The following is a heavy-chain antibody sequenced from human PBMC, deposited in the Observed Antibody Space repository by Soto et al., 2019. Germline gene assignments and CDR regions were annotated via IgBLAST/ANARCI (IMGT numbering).Heavy chain of an antibody. Sequence: PSETLSLTCAVYGGSFNSYFWNWVRQPPGKGLEWIGEVTPSGTSNYNPSLKSRVTISKDTSKNQFSLRVTSVTAADTGVYYCTTSGRRWPDAFDIWGQGAMVTVSS. J-gene: IGHJ3*02. CDR3: TTSGRRWPDAFDI. D-gene: IGHD2-15*01. CDR1: GGSFNSYF. V-gene: IGHV4-34*01. CDR2: VTPSGTS.